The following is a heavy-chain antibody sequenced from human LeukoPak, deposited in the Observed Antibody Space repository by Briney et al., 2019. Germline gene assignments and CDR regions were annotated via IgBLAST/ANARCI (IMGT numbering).Heavy chain of an antibody. CDR2: IKSKTDGGTT. Sequence: GGSLRLSCAASGFTFSNAWMSWVRQAPGRGLEWVGRIKSKTDGGTTDYAAPVKGRFTVSRDDSENTLYLQMNSLKTEDTAVYYCTRMRGYAFDIWGQGTMVTVSS. CDR3: TRMRGYAFDI. V-gene: IGHV3-15*01. D-gene: IGHD3-10*01. CDR1: GFTFSNAW. J-gene: IGHJ3*02.